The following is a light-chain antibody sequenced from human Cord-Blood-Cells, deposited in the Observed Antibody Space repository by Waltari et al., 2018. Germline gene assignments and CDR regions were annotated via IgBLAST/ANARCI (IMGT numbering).Light chain of an antibody. V-gene: IGKV1-8*01. CDR2: AAS. CDR1: QGISSY. Sequence: AIRMTQSPSSLSASTGDRVTITCRASQGISSYLAWYQQKPGKAPKLLSYAASTLPSGVPSRFSGSGSGTDFTLTISCLQSEDFATYYFQQYYSYPRTFGQGTKVEIK. CDR3: QQYYSYPRT. J-gene: IGKJ1*01.